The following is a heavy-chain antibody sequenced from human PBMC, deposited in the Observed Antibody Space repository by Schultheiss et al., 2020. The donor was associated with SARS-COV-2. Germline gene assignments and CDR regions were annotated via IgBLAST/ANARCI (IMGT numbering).Heavy chain of an antibody. J-gene: IGHJ3*02. Sequence: ASVKVSCKASGYTFTSYGIDWVRQAPGQGLEWMGWINPNSGGTNYAQKFQGWVTMTRDTSISTAYMELSRLRSDDTAVYYCATDPRPPDTATAPGAFDIWGQGTMVTVSS. V-gene: IGHV1-2*04. D-gene: IGHD5-18*01. CDR1: GYTFTSYG. CDR3: ATDPRPPDTATAPGAFDI. CDR2: INPNSGGT.